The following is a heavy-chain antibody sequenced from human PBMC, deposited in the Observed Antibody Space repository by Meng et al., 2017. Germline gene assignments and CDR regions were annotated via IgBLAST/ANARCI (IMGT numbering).Heavy chain of an antibody. V-gene: IGHV4-61*02. CDR1: GGSISSGSYY. CDR3: ARGRIAAAGTLGFDP. D-gene: IGHD6-13*01. CDR2: IYTSGST. Sequence: SETLSLTCTVSGGSISSGSYYGSWIRQPAGKGLEWIGRIYTSGSTNYNPSLKSRVTISVDTSKNQFSLKLSSVTAADTAVYYCARGRIAAAGTLGFDPWGQGTLVTVSS. J-gene: IGHJ5*02.